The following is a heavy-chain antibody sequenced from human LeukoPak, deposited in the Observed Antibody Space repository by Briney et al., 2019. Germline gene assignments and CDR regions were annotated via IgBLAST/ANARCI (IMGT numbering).Heavy chain of an antibody. V-gene: IGHV3-66*03. CDR2: IYSRGST. D-gene: IGHD6-6*01. CDR3: AKVKWKYSSSDVGPDY. CDR1: GFTVSSNY. Sequence: PGGSLRLPCAASGFTVSSNYMSWVRQAPEKGLEWVSIIYSRGSTYYADSVKGRFTISRDDSKNTLYLQMNSMRAEDTAVYYCAKVKWKYSSSDVGPDYWGQGTLVIVSS. J-gene: IGHJ4*02.